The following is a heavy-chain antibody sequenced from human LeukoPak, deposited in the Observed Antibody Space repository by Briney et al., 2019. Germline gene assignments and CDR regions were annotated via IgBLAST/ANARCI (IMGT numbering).Heavy chain of an antibody. CDR2: INPSGGST. J-gene: IGHJ5*02. CDR1: GYTFTSYY. Sequence: GASVKVSCKASGYTFTSYYMHWVRQAPGQGLEWMGIINPSGGSTSYAQKFQGRATMTRDTSTSTVYVELSSLRSEDTAVYYCARDRGSIAAAGLGWFDPWGQGTLVPVSS. V-gene: IGHV1-46*01. CDR3: ARDRGSIAAAGLGWFDP. D-gene: IGHD6-13*01.